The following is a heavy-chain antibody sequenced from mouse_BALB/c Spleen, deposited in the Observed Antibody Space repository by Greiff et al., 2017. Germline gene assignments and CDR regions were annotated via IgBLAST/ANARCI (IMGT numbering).Heavy chain of an antibody. D-gene: IGHD1-1*02. V-gene: IGHV5-17*02. Sequence: EVMLVESGGGLVQPGGSRKPSCAASGFTFSSFGMHWVRQAPEKGLEWVAYISSGSSTIYYADTVKGRFTISRDNPKNTLFLQMTSLRSEDTAMYYCARKDNGDAMDYWGQGTSVTVSS. CDR2: ISSGSSTI. CDR3: ARKDNGDAMDY. CDR1: GFTFSSFG. J-gene: IGHJ4*01.